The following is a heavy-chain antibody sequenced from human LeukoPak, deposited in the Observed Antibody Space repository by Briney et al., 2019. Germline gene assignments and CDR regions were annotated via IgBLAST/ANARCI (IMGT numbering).Heavy chain of an antibody. Sequence: SETLSLTCAVYGGSFSGYYWSWIRQHPGKGLEWIGYIYYSGSTYYNPSLKSRVTISVDTSKNQFSLKLSSVTAADTAVYYCAREAPLYDSSGYSSFDYWGQGTLVTVS. V-gene: IGHV4-31*11. CDR3: AREAPLYDSSGYSSFDY. CDR2: IYYSGST. CDR1: GGSFSGYY. J-gene: IGHJ4*02. D-gene: IGHD3-22*01.